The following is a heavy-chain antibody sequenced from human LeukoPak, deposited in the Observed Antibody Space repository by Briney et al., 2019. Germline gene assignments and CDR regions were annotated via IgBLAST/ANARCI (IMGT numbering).Heavy chain of an antibody. Sequence: GGSLRLSRAASGFTFSSYCMHWVRQAPSKGLGWVAVISYDRSNKYYADSVKGRFTISIDNSKYKLYLQMNSLRAEDTAVYYCAKESGSSSVGAFDIWGQGTMVTVSS. D-gene: IGHD6-13*01. CDR1: GFTFSSYC. CDR2: ISYDRSNK. J-gene: IGHJ3*02. V-gene: IGHV3-30*18. CDR3: AKESGSSSVGAFDI.